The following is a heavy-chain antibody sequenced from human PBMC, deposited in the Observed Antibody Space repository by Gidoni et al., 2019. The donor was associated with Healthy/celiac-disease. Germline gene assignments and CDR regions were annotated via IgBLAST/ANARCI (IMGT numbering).Heavy chain of an antibody. D-gene: IGHD1-26*01. Sequence: VQLVESVGGLVKHGGSLRLSCAASGFTFISYSVNWVRQAPGKGLEWVSSSSSGSKYIYDADSVKGRFTISRDNAKNSLYLKMNSLRAEDTAVYYCAREGSTWEEDAFDIWGQGTMVTVSS. V-gene: IGHV3-21*01. CDR1: GFTFISYS. CDR3: AREGSTWEEDAFDI. J-gene: IGHJ3*02. CDR2: SSSGSKYI.